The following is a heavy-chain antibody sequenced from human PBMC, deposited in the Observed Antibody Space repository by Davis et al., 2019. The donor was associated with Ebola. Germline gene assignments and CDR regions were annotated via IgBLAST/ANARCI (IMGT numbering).Heavy chain of an antibody. V-gene: IGHV3-74*01. D-gene: IGHD5-12*01. CDR2: VTSDGSGT. CDR1: GFTFSSYA. J-gene: IGHJ5*02. Sequence: GESLKISCAASGFTFSSYAMHWVRQAPGKGLVWVSRVTSDGSGTIYADSVRGRFTISRDNAKNTLYLQMNSLRAEDTAVYYCGRKRAYNGYDQIDPWGQGTLVTVSS. CDR3: GRKRAYNGYDQIDP.